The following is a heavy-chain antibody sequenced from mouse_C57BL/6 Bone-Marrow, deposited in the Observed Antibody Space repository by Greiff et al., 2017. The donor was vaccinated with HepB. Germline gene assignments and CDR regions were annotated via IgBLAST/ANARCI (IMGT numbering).Heavy chain of an antibody. CDR3: TTITTVVYWYFDV. D-gene: IGHD1-1*01. CDR2: IDPENGDT. CDR1: GFNIKDDY. J-gene: IGHJ1*03. Sequence: VQLHQSGAELVRPGASVKLSCTASGFNIKDDYMHWVKQRPEQGLEWIGWIDPENGDTEYASKFQGKATITADTSSNTAYLQLSSLTSEDTAVYYCTTITTVVYWYFDVWGTGTTVTVSS. V-gene: IGHV14-4*01.